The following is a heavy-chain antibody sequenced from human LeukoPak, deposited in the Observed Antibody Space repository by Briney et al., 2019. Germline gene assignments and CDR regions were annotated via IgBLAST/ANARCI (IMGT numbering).Heavy chain of an antibody. Sequence: PGGSLRLSCAASGFTFSSYAMSWVRQAPGKGLEWVAFIRYDGSNKYYADSVKGRFTISRDNSKNTLYLQMNSLRAEDTAVYYCAKDRASSSWYYFDYWGQGTLVTVSS. CDR2: IRYDGSNK. V-gene: IGHV3-30*02. CDR3: AKDRASSSWYYFDY. D-gene: IGHD6-13*01. J-gene: IGHJ4*02. CDR1: GFTFSSYA.